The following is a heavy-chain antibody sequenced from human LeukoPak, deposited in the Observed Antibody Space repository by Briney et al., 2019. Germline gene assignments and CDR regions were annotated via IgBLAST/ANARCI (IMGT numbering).Heavy chain of an antibody. CDR1: GYTFTNYF. Sequence: GASVRVSCKASGYTFTNYFMHWVRQAPGQGLEWMGLINPTGTGTNYAQKFRGRVTLTRDTSTTTVYMELSSLRSEDTAVYYCARGGGPYYDSSGYVDYWGQGTLVTVSS. CDR3: ARGGGPYYDSSGYVDY. V-gene: IGHV1-46*01. D-gene: IGHD3-22*01. J-gene: IGHJ4*02. CDR2: INPTGTGT.